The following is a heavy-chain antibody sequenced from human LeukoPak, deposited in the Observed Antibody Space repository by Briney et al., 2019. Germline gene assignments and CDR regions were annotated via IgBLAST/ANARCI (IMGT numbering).Heavy chain of an antibody. Sequence: GGSLRLSCAASGFTFSSYVMHWVRQAPGKGLEWVAIISYDGSNEYYADSAKGRFTISRDNSKNTLYLQMNGLRAEDTAVYYCARRAGGYSHPYDYWGQGILVTVSS. D-gene: IGHD4-23*01. J-gene: IGHJ4*02. CDR1: GFTFSSYV. CDR3: ARRAGGYSHPYDY. CDR2: ISYDGSNE. V-gene: IGHV3-30*04.